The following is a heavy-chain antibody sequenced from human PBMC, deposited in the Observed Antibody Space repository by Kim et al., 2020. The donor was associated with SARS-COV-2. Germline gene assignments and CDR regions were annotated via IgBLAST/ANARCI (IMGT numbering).Heavy chain of an antibody. J-gene: IGHJ4*01. Sequence: GGSLRLSCAASGFTFSSYEMNWVRRAPGKGLEWVSYIDSGGTSIYFADSVRGRLTVSRDNATHSLYLQMTSLRAEDTGVSYCAREPFETGSYWG. CDR3: AREPFETGSY. D-gene: IGHD7-27*01. V-gene: IGHV3-48*03. CDR1: GFTFSSYE. CDR2: IDSGGTSI.